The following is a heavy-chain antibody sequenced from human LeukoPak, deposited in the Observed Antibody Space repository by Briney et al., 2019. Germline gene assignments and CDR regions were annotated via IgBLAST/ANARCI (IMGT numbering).Heavy chain of an antibody. V-gene: IGHV1-18*01. D-gene: IGHD2-21*02. Sequence: ASVKVSYKASGYTFTSYGISWVRQAPGQGLEWMGWISAYNGNRNYAQKFQGRVTMTTDTSTTTAFMELRSLRSDDTAVYYCARGPGTVVTRGDYWGQGTLVTVSS. CDR1: GYTFTSYG. J-gene: IGHJ4*02. CDR2: ISAYNGNR. CDR3: ARGPGTVVTRGDY.